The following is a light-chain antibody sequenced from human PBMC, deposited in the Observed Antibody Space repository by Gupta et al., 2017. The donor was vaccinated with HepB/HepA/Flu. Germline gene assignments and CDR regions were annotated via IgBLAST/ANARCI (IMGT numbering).Light chain of an antibody. V-gene: IGKV1-39*01. CDR1: QSISRY. Sequence: DIQMTQSPSSLSASVGDRVTITCRASQSISRYLNWYQQKPGKVPKLLIYVASSLQSGVPSRFSGSGSGTXFTLTIXSLQPEDFATYYCQQSDYLPITFGXGTRVEIK. CDR3: QQSDYLPIT. CDR2: VAS. J-gene: IGKJ4*01.